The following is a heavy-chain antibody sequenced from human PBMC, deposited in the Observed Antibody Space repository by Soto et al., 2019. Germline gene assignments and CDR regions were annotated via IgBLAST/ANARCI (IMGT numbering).Heavy chain of an antibody. J-gene: IGHJ4*02. CDR1: GFTFGDYA. CDR2: IRSKAYGGTT. CDR3: TREWWLATFDD. Sequence: PGGSLRLSCTASGFTFGDYAMSWFRQAPGKGLEWVGFIRSKAYGGTTEYAASVKGRFTISRDDSKSIAYLQMNSLKTEDTAVYYCTREWWLATFDDWGQGTLVTVSS. D-gene: IGHD6-19*01. V-gene: IGHV3-49*03.